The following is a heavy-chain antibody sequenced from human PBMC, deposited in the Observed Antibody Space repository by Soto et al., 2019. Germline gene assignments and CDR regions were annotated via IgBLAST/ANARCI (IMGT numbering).Heavy chain of an antibody. V-gene: IGHV3-74*01. CDR1: GFTFSAYW. D-gene: IGHD2-2*01. Sequence: EVQLVESGGGLVQPGGSLRLPCAASGFTFSAYWMHWVRQAPGKGLVWVSVINSDGGSTTYADSVKGRFTISRDNAKNTVYLEMNSLRAEDTAMYYCVTVNARGARYFDLWGRGSLVTVSS. CDR2: INSDGGST. J-gene: IGHJ2*01. CDR3: VTVNARGARYFDL.